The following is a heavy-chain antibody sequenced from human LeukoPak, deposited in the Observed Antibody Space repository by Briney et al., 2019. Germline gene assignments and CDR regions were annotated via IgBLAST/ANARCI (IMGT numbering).Heavy chain of an antibody. J-gene: IGHJ6*02. CDR1: GFTFSSYA. CDR2: ISGGST. Sequence: PGGSLRLSCAASGFTFSSYAMSWVRQAPGKGLEWVSTISGGSTYYADSVQGRFTISRDNSKNTLYLQMNSLRAEDTAVYYCAKRSYDFWSYVDVWGQGTTVTVSS. D-gene: IGHD3-3*01. V-gene: IGHV3-23*01. CDR3: AKRSYDFWSYVDV.